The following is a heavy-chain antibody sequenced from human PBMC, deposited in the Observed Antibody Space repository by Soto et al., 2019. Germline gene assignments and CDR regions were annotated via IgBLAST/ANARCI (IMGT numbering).Heavy chain of an antibody. CDR2: IGPSDSYT. CDR3: ARHMRDGMDV. J-gene: IGHJ6*02. V-gene: IGHV5-10-1*01. D-gene: IGHD2-21*01. CDR1: GYSFTNYW. Sequence: LGESLKISCKGSGYSFTNYWISWVRQLPGKGLDWMGRIGPSDSYTNYSPSFQGHVTISADKSISTAYLQRSGLKASDTAMYYCARHMRDGMDVWGQGTTVTVSS.